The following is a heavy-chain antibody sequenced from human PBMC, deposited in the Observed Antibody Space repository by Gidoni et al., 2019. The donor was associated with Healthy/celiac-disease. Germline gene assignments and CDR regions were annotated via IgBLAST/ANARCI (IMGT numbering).Heavy chain of an antibody. CDR2: ISGSGGST. D-gene: IGHD3-10*01. V-gene: IGHV3-23*01. Sequence: EVTLLESGGGLVQPGGSLRLYCAASGFPFSRNAMSWVRQAPGKGLEWVSGISGSGGSTYYADSVKGRFTISRDNSKNTLYLQMNSLRAEDTAVYYCAKARVRGVIITGPFDYWGQGTLVTVSS. J-gene: IGHJ4*02. CDR3: AKARVRGVIITGPFDY. CDR1: GFPFSRNA.